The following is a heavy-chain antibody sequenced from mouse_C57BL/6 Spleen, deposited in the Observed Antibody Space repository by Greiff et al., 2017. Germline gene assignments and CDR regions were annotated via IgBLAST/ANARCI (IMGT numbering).Heavy chain of an antibody. CDR1: GYTFTDYY. CDR3: ASHYDYDGMDY. J-gene: IGHJ4*01. CDR2: INPNNGGT. D-gene: IGHD1-1*02. V-gene: IGHV1-26*01. Sequence: VQLKQSGPELVKPGASVKISCKASGYTFTDYYMNWVKQSHGKSLEWIGDINPNNGGTSYNQKFKGKATLTVDKSSSTAYMELRSLTSEDSAVYYCASHYDYDGMDYWGQGTSVTVSS.